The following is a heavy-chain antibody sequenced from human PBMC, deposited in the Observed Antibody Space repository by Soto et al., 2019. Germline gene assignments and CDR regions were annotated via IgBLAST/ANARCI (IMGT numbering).Heavy chain of an antibody. D-gene: IGHD3-3*01. CDR3: APQHMESYYFDS. CDR1: GFSFNNHG. J-gene: IGHJ4*02. V-gene: IGHV3-33*01. CDR2: IWYDGSYK. Sequence: QVQLAESGGGVVQPGRSLRLSCAASGFSFNNHGMHWVRQAPGKGLEWVAVIWYDGSYKYYADSVKGRFTISRDNSKNTLYLQMNSLTAEHTALSSSAPQHMESYYFDSCCQRTLVTVSS.